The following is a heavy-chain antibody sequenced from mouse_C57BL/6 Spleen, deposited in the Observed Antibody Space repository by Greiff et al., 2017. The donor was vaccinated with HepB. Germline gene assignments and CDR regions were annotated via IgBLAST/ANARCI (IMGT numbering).Heavy chain of an antibody. J-gene: IGHJ2*01. V-gene: IGHV5-9-1*02. CDR1: GFTFSSYA. CDR3: TRVYSSSFRYFDY. Sequence: EVMLVESGEGLVKPGGSLKLSCAASGFTFSSYAMSWVRQTPEKRLEWVAYISSGGDYIYYADTVKGRFTISRDNARNTLYLQMSSLKSEDTAVLYCTRVYSSSFRYFDYWRQGTTLTLSS. D-gene: IGHD1-1*01. CDR2: ISSGGDYI.